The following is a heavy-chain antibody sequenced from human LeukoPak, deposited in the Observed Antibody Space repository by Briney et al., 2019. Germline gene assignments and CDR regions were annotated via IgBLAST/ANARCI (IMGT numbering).Heavy chain of an antibody. J-gene: IGHJ4*02. CDR2: ISYDGSNK. D-gene: IGHD2-15*01. CDR1: GFTFSSYG. Sequence: GRSLRLSCAASGFTFSSYGMHWVRQAPGKGLEWVAVISYDGSNKYYADSVKGRFTISRDNSKNTLYLQMNSLRAEDTAVYYCAKERILVVAATVDTYGYFDYWGQGTLVTVSS. CDR3: AKERILVVAATVDTYGYFDY. V-gene: IGHV3-30*18.